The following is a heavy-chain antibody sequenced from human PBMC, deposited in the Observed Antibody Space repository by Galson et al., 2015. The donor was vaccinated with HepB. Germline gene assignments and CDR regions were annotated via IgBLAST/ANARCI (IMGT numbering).Heavy chain of an antibody. V-gene: IGHV3-30*18. D-gene: IGHD3-10*01. CDR1: GFIFSNYG. J-gene: IGHJ4*02. CDR3: AKEVGGSGDLAFEN. Sequence: SLRLSCATSGFIFSNYGMHWVRQAPGKGLEWVAGITYDGSDKYYADSVKGRFTVSRDNSNNSLYLQMNSLITEDTALYYCAKEVGGSGDLAFENWGQGTLVTVSS. CDR2: ITYDGSDK.